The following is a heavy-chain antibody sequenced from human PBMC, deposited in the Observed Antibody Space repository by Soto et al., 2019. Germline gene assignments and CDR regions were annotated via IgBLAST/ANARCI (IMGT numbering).Heavy chain of an antibody. CDR1: GFTFSSYS. V-gene: IGHV3-48*01. D-gene: IGHD3-22*01. CDR3: ARGDFYDISGPFSEAFDI. Sequence: PGGSLRLSCAASGFTFSSYSMNWVRQAPGKGLEWVSYISSSSSTIYYADSVKGRFTISRDNAKNSLYLQMSNLRAEDTAIYYCARGDFYDISGPFSEAFDIWGHGTMVTVSS. CDR2: ISSSSSTI. J-gene: IGHJ3*02.